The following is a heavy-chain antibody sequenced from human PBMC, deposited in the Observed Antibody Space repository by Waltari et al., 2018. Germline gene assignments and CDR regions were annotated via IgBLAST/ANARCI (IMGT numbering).Heavy chain of an antibody. CDR3: ARSRSGYTFFDY. J-gene: IGHJ4*02. CDR1: GDSFSDNYW. Sequence: QVQLQESGPGLVEPSGTLSLTCAVSGDSFSDNYWWDWVRQSPGQGLEWIGQVYHVGYTNYNPSLKSRLTMSIDKSKNQFCLRLTSVTAADTGVYYCARSRSGYTFFDYWGQGVMVTVSS. D-gene: IGHD3-3*01. CDR2: VYHVGYT. V-gene: IGHV4-4*02.